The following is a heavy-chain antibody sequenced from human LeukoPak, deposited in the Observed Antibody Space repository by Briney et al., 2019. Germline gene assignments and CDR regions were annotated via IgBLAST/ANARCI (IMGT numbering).Heavy chain of an antibody. J-gene: IGHJ4*02. D-gene: IGHD1-26*01. CDR1: GFTFSSYG. CDR3: AKDTSGSYYFGPDY. CDR2: ISYDGSNK. Sequence: PGGSLRLSCAASGFTFSSYGMHWVRQAPGKGLEWVAVISYDGSNKYYADSVKGRFTISRDNSKNTLYLQMNSLRAEDTAVYYCAKDTSGSYYFGPDYWGQGTLVTVSS. V-gene: IGHV3-30*18.